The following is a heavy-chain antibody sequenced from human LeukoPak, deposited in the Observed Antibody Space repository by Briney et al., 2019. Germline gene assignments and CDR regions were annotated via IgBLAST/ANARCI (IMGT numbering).Heavy chain of an antibody. CDR2: ISGSGGNT. V-gene: IGHV3-23*01. J-gene: IGHJ5*02. CDR3: ARVSYYDSSGYYYWFDP. Sequence: PGGSLRLSCAASGFTFTNYAMTWVRQAPGKGLEWVSAISGSGGNTYYADSVKGRFTISRDNSKNTLFLQMNSLRAEDTAVYYCARVSYYDSSGYYYWFDPWGQGTLVTVSS. CDR1: GFTFTNYA. D-gene: IGHD3-22*01.